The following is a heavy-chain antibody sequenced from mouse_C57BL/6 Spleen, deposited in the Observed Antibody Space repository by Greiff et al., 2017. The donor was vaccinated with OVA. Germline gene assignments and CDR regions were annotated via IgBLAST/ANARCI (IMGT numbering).Heavy chain of an antibody. CDR3: AKRRDYDNYAMDY. V-gene: IGHV2-5*01. Sequence: VKLMESGPGLVQPSQSLSITCTVSGFSLTSYGVHWVRQSPGKGLEWLGVIWRGGSTDYNAAFMSRLSITKDNSKSQVFFKMNSLQADDTAIYYCAKRRDYDNYAMDYWGQGTSVTVSS. CDR1: GFSLTSYG. CDR2: IWRGGST. D-gene: IGHD2-4*01. J-gene: IGHJ4*01.